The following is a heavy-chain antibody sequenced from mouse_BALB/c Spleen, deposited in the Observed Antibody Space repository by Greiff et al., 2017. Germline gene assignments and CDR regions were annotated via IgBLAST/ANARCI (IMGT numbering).Heavy chain of an antibody. CDR1: GFTFSSYA. Sequence: EVMLVESGGGLVKPGGSLKLSCAASGFTFSSYAMSWVRQTPEKRLEWVASISSGGSTYYPDSVKGRFTISRDNARNILYLQMSSLRSEDTAMYYCARDGNYGYAMDYWGQGTSVTVSS. CDR2: ISSGGST. J-gene: IGHJ4*01. V-gene: IGHV5-6-5*01. D-gene: IGHD2-1*01. CDR3: ARDGNYGYAMDY.